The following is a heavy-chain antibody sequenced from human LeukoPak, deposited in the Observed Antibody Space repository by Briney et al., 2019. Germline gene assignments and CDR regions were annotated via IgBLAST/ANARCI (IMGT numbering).Heavy chain of an antibody. V-gene: IGHV1-46*01. CDR1: GYTFTSYY. CDR2: INPSGGST. J-gene: IGHJ4*02. D-gene: IGHD3-9*01. CDR3: ARDEGYDILTANYFDY. Sequence: ASVKVSCKASGYTFTSYYMHWVRQAPGQGLEWMGIINPSGGSTSYAQKFQGRVTMTRDTSTSTVYMELSSLRSEDTAVYYCARDEGYDILTANYFDYWGQGTLVTVSS.